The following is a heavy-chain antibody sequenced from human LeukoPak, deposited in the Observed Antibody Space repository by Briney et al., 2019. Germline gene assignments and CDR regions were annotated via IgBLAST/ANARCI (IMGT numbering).Heavy chain of an antibody. V-gene: IGHV1-18*01. CDR2: ISPYNGNT. J-gene: IGHJ6*02. CDR1: GSTFTSYD. Sequence: ASVKVSCKASGSTFTSYDISWVRQAPGQGLEWMGWISPYNGNTDYAQKLQGRVTMTTDTSTSTAYMELRSLRSDGTAVYYCARDLDYYDSSGYYYGTYYYGMDVWGQGTTVTVSS. CDR3: ARDLDYYDSSGYYYGTYYYGMDV. D-gene: IGHD3-22*01.